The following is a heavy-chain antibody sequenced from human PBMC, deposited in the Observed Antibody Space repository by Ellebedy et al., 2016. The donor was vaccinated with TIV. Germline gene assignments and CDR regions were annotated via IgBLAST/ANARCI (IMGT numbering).Heavy chain of an antibody. D-gene: IGHD3-10*01. CDR3: ARDFLRAPDGSESYNNWFDP. CDR2: IFGTA. Sequence: IFGTANYAQKFQDRVTITADEPTRTAYMELSSLRSEDTAVYYCARDFLRAPDGSESYNNWFDPWGQGTLVTVSS. V-gene: IGHV1-69*01. J-gene: IGHJ5*02.